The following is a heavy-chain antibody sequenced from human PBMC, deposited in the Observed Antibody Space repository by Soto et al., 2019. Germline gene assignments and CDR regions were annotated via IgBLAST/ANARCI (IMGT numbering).Heavy chain of an antibody. CDR2: TDNSGNTV. CDR1: GFTFSSYE. Sequence: EVQLVESGGGSVQPGGSLRLSCAASGFTFSSYEMNWVRQAPGKGLEWDSYTDNSGNTVYYADSVKGRFAISRENAKKSLVLQLNSLRAEDTAVYYCARDSRSCWDDAFDIWGQGTMVTVSS. V-gene: IGHV3-48*03. D-gene: IGHD6-19*01. CDR3: ARDSRSCWDDAFDI. J-gene: IGHJ3*02.